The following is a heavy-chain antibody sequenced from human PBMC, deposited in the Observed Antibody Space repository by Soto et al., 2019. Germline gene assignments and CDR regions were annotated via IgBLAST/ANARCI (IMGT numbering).Heavy chain of an antibody. J-gene: IGHJ5*02. V-gene: IGHV3-30-3*01. CDR3: ARDGHYVWGSYRT. Sequence: QVQLVESGGGVVQPGRSLRLSCAASGFTFSSYAMHWVRQAPGKGLEWVAVISYDGSNKYYADSVKGRFTISRDNSKNTLYLQMNSLRAEDTAVYYCARDGHYVWGSYRTWGQGTLVTVSS. CDR2: ISYDGSNK. D-gene: IGHD3-16*02. CDR1: GFTFSSYA.